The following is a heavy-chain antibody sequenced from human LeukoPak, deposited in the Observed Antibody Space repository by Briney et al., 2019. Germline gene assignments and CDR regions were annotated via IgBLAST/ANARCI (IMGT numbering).Heavy chain of an antibody. J-gene: IGHJ3*01. V-gene: IGHV6-1*01. CDR2: TYYRSKWYS. Sequence: SQTLSLTCAISGDSFSSNSAAWNWIRQSPPRGLEWLARTYYRSKWYSDYAASVKSRITINPDTSTHQFSLQLNSVTPEDTAVYYCSRFRDSTPVATDAFDVWGQGTRVTVAS. CDR3: SRFRDSTPVATDAFDV. CDR1: GDSFSSNSAA. D-gene: IGHD4-23*01.